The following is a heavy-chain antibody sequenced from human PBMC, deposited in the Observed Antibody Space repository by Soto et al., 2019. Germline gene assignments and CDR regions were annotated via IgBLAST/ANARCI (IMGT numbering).Heavy chain of an antibody. CDR2: ISSSGSTI. V-gene: IGHV3-11*01. CDR3: ARSYCSGGSCYFAFDI. D-gene: IGHD2-15*01. CDR1: GFTFSDYY. J-gene: IGHJ3*02. Sequence: GGSLRLSCAASGFTFSDYYMSWIRQAPGKGLEWVSYISSSGSTIYYADSVKGRFTISRDNAKNSLYLQMNSLRAEDTAVYYCARSYCSGGSCYFAFDIWGQGTMVTVSS.